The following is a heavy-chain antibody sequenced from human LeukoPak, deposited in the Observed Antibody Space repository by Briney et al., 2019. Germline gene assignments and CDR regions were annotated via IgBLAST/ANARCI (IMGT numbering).Heavy chain of an antibody. Sequence: GESLKISCQGSGYSFSNHWIAWVRKMPGKGLEWMAMMYPGDSDTRYSPSFQGQVTISADKSISTAYLQWSSLKASDTAMYYCVFRYSYGYRDYWGQGTLVTVSS. J-gene: IGHJ4*02. D-gene: IGHD5-18*01. CDR3: VFRYSYGYRDY. CDR2: MYPGDSDT. CDR1: GYSFSNHW. V-gene: IGHV5-51*01.